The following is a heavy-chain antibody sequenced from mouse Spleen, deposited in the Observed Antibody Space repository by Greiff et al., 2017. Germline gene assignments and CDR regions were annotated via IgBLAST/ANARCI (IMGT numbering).Heavy chain of an antibody. V-gene: IGHV1-82*01. D-gene: IGHD1-1*01. CDR1: GYAFSSSW. Sequence: VQLKESGPELVKPGASVKISCKASGYAFSSSWMNWVKQRPGKGLEWIGRIYPGDGDTNYNGKFKGKATLTADKSSSTAYMQLSSLTSEDSAVYFCARRGGYYYGSFDYWGQGTTLTVSS. CDR3: ARRGGYYYGSFDY. J-gene: IGHJ2*01. CDR2: IYPGDGDT.